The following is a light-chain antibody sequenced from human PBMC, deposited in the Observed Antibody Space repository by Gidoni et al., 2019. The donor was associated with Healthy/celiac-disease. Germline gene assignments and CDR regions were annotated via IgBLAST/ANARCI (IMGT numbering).Light chain of an antibody. V-gene: IGLV3-1*01. CDR1: KLGDKY. CDR2: QDS. Sequence: SYELTQPPSVSVSPGQTASITCSGDKLGDKYACWYQQKPGQYPVLVIYQDSKRASGIPERFSGSNSGNTATLTISGTQAMDEADYYCQAWDSNYVVFGGGTKLTVL. CDR3: QAWDSNYVV. J-gene: IGLJ2*01.